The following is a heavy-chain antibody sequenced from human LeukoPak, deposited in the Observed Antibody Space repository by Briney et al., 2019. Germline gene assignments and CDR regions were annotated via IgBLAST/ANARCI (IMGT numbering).Heavy chain of an antibody. CDR3: ARRRTYSSSPTSFDC. V-gene: IGHV1-18*01. D-gene: IGHD6-6*01. CDR1: GYTFTSYG. Sequence: ASVKVSCKAFGYTFTSYGISWVRQAPGQGLEWMGRTSAYNGNTKYAQKLQGRVTMTTDTSTSTAYMELRSLRSDDTAVYYCARRRTYSSSPTSFDCWGQGTLVTVSS. J-gene: IGHJ4*02. CDR2: TSAYNGNT.